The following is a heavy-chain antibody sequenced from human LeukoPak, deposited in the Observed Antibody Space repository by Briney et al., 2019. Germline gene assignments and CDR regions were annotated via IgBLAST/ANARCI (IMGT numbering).Heavy chain of an antibody. D-gene: IGHD4-11*01. Sequence: ASVKVSCKASGYTFTYYYIHWLRQAPGQGLEWMGWINPRSGGARSAQKFQGRVTMTRDTSINTSYMELSRLKSDDTAVYYCARLTVNWLDHWGQGTLVTVSS. CDR3: ARLTVNWLDH. J-gene: IGHJ5*02. V-gene: IGHV1-2*02. CDR2: INPRSGGA. CDR1: GYTFTYYY.